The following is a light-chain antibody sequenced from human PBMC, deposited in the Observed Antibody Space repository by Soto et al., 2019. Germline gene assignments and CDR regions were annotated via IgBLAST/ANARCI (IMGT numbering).Light chain of an antibody. CDR1: QSLLHSSNNKNY. J-gene: IGKJ4*01. V-gene: IGKV3-11*01. CDR2: DAS. CDR3: HQRSNWPPFT. Sequence: DIVMTQSPDSLAVSLGERAAINCRSSQSLLHSSNNKNYLAWYQQKPGQAPRLLIYDASKRATDIPDRFIGSGSGTDFTLTISSLEPEDFAVYYCHQRSNWPPFTFGGGTKVEI.